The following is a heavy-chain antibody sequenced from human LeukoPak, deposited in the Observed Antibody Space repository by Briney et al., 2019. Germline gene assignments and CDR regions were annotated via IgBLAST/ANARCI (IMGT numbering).Heavy chain of an antibody. CDR3: ARAASLRIAAAAIDY. D-gene: IGHD6-13*01. V-gene: IGHV3-21*01. CDR2: ISSSSSYI. Sequence: GGSLRLFCAASGGTFSSYSMNWVRQAPGTGLEWVSSISSSSSYIYYADSVKGRFTISRDNAKNSLYLQMNSLRAEDTAVYYCARAASLRIAAAAIDYWGQGTLVTVSS. CDR1: GGTFSSYS. J-gene: IGHJ4*02.